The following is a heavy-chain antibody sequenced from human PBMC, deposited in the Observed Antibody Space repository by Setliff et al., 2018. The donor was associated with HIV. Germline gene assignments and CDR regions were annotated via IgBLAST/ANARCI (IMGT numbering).Heavy chain of an antibody. CDR3: ARTDGYYEGSFDF. V-gene: IGHV4-59*02. J-gene: IGHJ4*02. CDR1: GFSVTSHY. D-gene: IGHD3-16*01. Sequence: PSETMSLTSTVSGFSVTSHYWGWIRQPPGKGLEWIGHNYYSGSPTYNTTLKSRGSILLDTSENQVSLKLTSVTDADTALYYCARTDGYYEGSFDFWGQGILVTVSS. CDR2: NYYSGSP.